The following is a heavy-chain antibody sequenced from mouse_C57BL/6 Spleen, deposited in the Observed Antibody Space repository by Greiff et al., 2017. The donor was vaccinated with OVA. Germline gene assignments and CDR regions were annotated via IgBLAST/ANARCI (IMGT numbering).Heavy chain of an antibody. CDR3: ARSFYGSSYGY. CDR2: IYPSDSET. V-gene: IGHV1-61*01. J-gene: IGHJ2*01. Sequence: VQLQQSGAELVRPGSSVKLSCKASGYTFTSYWMDWVKQRPGQGLEWIGNIYPSDSETHYNQKFKDKATLTVDKSSSTAYMQLSSLTSEDSAVYYCARSFYGSSYGYWGQGTTLTVSS. D-gene: IGHD1-1*01. CDR1: GYTFTSYW.